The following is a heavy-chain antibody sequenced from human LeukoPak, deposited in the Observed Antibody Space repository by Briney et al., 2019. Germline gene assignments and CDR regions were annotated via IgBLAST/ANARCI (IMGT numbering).Heavy chain of an antibody. J-gene: IGHJ4*02. V-gene: IGHV3-7*01. D-gene: IGHD6-13*01. CDR3: ARGELIAAAGTDYYFDY. CDR2: IKQDGSEK. CDR1: GFTFSSYW. Sequence: GGSLRLSCAASGFTFSSYWMHWVRQAPGKGLEWVANIKQDGSEKYYVDSVKGRFTISRDNAKNSLYLQMNSLRAEDTAVYYCARGELIAAAGTDYYFDYWGQGTLVTVPS.